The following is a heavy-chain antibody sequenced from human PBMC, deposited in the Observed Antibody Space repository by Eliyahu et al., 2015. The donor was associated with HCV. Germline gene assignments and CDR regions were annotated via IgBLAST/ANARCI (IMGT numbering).Heavy chain of an antibody. D-gene: IGHD2-15*01. Sequence: QVQAVESGGGVVQPGXSLRXXCAASGXTFSAYGMXXVRQAPGKGLEXVAVVSSDGNKPNYADSVKGRFAISRDNSKNTLYLQMNSLRVEDTAVYYCASKGYCDGGSCFSFHFHHWGQGTLVTVSS. CDR2: VSSDGNKP. CDR3: ASKGYCDGGSCFSFHFHH. CDR1: GXTFSAYG. V-gene: IGHV3-30*03. J-gene: IGHJ1*01.